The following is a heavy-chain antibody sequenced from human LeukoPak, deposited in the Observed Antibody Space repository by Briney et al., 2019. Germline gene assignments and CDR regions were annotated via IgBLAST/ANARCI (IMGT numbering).Heavy chain of an antibody. CDR2: ISSSSSYI. D-gene: IGHD2-15*01. Sequence: GGSLRLSCAASGFTFSSYSMNWVRQAPGKGLEWVSSISSSSSYIYYADSVKGRFTISRDNAKNSLYLQMNSLRAEDTAVYYCARDHQGYCSGGSCARSYWGQEPWSPSPQ. J-gene: IGHJ4*01. CDR3: ARDHQGYCSGGSCARSY. V-gene: IGHV3-21*01. CDR1: GFTFSSYS.